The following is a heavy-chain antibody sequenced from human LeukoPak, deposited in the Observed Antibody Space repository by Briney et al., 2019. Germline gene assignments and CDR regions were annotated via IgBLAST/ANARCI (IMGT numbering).Heavy chain of an antibody. V-gene: IGHV4-4*07. Sequence: SETLSLNCSVSGGSLSSYWWSWIRQPAGKGLEFIGRIYTTGRTNYNPSLKSRVSMSVDTSKNKFSLELRSVTAADTAVYFCARAGYSISSYRFDYWGQGALVTVSS. CDR2: IYTTGRT. J-gene: IGHJ4*02. D-gene: IGHD6-13*01. CDR1: GGSLSSYW. CDR3: ARAGYSISSYRFDY.